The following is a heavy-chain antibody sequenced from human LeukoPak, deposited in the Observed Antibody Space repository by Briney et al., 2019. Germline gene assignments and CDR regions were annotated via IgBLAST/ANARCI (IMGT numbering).Heavy chain of an antibody. V-gene: IGHV3-11*01. CDR2: ISSSGSTI. D-gene: IGHD4-11*01. Sequence: PGGSLRLSCAASGFIFSDYYMSWIRQAPGKGLEWVSYISSSGSTIYYADSVKGRFAISRDNAKNSLYLQMNSLRAEDTAVYYCARDSDYSNFYYYYGMDVWGRGTTVTVSS. J-gene: IGHJ6*02. CDR1: GFIFSDYY. CDR3: ARDSDYSNFYYYYGMDV.